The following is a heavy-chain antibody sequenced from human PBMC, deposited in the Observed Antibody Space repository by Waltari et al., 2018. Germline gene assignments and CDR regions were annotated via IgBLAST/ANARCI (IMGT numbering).Heavy chain of an antibody. CDR2: IYTSGST. CDR1: GGSISSYY. CDR3: ARFRYSSGWSHPSRYYYMDV. Sequence: QVQLQESGPGLVKPSETLSLTCTVSGGSISSYYWSWIRQPPGKGLEWIGYIYTSGSTNYNPSRKSRVTISVDTSKNQCSLKLSSVTAADTAVYYCARFRYSSGWSHPSRYYYMDVWGKGTTVTVSS. D-gene: IGHD6-19*01. J-gene: IGHJ6*03. V-gene: IGHV4-4*09.